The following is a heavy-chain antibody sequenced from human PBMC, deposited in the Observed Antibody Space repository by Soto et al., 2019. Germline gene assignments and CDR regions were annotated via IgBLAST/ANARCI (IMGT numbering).Heavy chain of an antibody. CDR1: GYSFTNYW. J-gene: IGHJ6*02. CDR3: ARSLWSGKPTYYYGMDV. CDR2: IDPGDSDT. V-gene: IGHV5-51*01. Sequence: GESLKISCKGSGYSFTNYWIGWVRQMPGKGLEWMGIIDPGDSDTRYSPSFQGRFTISRDNSKNTLYLQMNSLRAEDTAVYYCARSLWSGKPTYYYGMDVWGQGTTVTVSS. D-gene: IGHD3-3*01.